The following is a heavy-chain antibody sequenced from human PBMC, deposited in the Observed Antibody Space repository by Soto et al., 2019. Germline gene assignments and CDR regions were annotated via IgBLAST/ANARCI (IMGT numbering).Heavy chain of an antibody. CDR1: GFTVSSNY. Sequence: EVQLVESGGGLVQPGGSLRLSCAASGFTVSSNYMSWVRQAPGKGLEWVSVIYSGGSTYYADSVKGRFTISRDNSKNTLYLQMNSLRAEDTAVYYCARDLDGDHFDYWGQGTLVTVSS. D-gene: IGHD4-17*01. CDR2: IYSGGST. J-gene: IGHJ4*02. V-gene: IGHV3-66*01. CDR3: ARDLDGDHFDY.